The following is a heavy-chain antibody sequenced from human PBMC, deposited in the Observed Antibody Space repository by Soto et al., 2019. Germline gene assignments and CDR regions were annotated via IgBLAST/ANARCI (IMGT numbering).Heavy chain of an antibody. CDR3: ARDRLYYDPRTGQLFDI. V-gene: IGHV1-69*01. Sequence: QVQLVQSGAEVKKPGSSVKVSCKASGGTFSSYAISWVRQAPGQGLEWMGGLIPIFGTANYAQKFQGRVTITAYESTSTAYMELSSLRSEDTAVYYCARDRLYYDPRTGQLFDIWGQGTMVTVSS. J-gene: IGHJ3*02. D-gene: IGHD3-22*01. CDR1: GGTFSSYA. CDR2: LIPIFGTA.